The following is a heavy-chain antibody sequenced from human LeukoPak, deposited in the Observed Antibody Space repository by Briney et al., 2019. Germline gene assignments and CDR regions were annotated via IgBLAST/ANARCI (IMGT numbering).Heavy chain of an antibody. J-gene: IGHJ4*02. CDR2: MNPNSGKT. CDR1: GYTFTSYD. V-gene: IGHV1-8*03. Sequence: ASVKVSCKASGYTFTSYDINWVRQATGQGREWRGWMNPNSGKTGYAQKVQGRVTITRNTSISTAYMELSSLRSDDTAVYYCARGEIGWFGEPTNYFDYWGQATLVTVSS. D-gene: IGHD3-10*01. CDR3: ARGEIGWFGEPTNYFDY.